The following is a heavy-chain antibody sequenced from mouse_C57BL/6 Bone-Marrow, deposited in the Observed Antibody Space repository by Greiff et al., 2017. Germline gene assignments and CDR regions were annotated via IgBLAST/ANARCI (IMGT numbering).Heavy chain of an antibody. CDR1: GYTFTSYW. J-gene: IGHJ3*01. Sequence: VQLQQSGAELAKPGASVKLSCKASGYTFTSYWMHWVKQRPGQGLEWIGDINPSSGYTKYNQKFKGKATLTADKSSSTAYMELSSLTNEDSAVXYFARRGYDGFAYWGQGTLVTVSA. CDR2: INPSSGYT. V-gene: IGHV1-7*01. D-gene: IGHD2-2*01. CDR3: ARRGYDGFAY.